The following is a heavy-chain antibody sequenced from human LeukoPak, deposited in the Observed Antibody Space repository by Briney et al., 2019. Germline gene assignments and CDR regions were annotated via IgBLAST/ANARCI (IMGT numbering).Heavy chain of an antibody. V-gene: IGHV3-30-3*01. Sequence: GRSLRLSCAASGFTFSGYAMHWVRQAPGKGLEWVAVISYDGSNKYYADSVKGRFTISRDNSKNTLYLQMNSLRAEDTAVYYCARDFYGDYVDYWGQGTLVTVSS. J-gene: IGHJ4*02. D-gene: IGHD4-17*01. CDR2: ISYDGSNK. CDR1: GFTFSGYA. CDR3: ARDFYGDYVDY.